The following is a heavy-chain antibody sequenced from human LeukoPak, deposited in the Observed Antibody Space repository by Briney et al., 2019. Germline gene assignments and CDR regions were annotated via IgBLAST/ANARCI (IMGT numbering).Heavy chain of an antibody. D-gene: IGHD2-15*01. Sequence: SETLSLTCAVSGGSISSSNWWSWVRQPPGKGLEWIGEIYHGGSTNYNPSLKSRVTISVDKSKNQFSLKLSSVTAADTAVYYCARSGMVVAANFDYWGQGTLVTVSS. V-gene: IGHV4-4*02. CDR3: ARSGMVVAANFDY. J-gene: IGHJ4*02. CDR1: GGSISSSNW. CDR2: IYHGGST.